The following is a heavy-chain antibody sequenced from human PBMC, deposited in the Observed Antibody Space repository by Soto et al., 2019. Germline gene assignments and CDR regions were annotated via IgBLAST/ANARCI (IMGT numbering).Heavy chain of an antibody. CDR1: GCTFSSYG. J-gene: IGHJ4*02. D-gene: IGHD6-13*01. CDR2: IWYDGSNK. Sequence: PRASLTLSCAASGCTFSSYGMHWVRQAPGKGLEWVAVIWYDGSNKYYADSVKGRLTISRDNSKNTLYLQMNGLRAEDTAVYYCAREIGAGYGIAAAGLNYWGQGTLVTVSS. CDR3: AREIGAGYGIAAAGLNY. V-gene: IGHV3-33*01.